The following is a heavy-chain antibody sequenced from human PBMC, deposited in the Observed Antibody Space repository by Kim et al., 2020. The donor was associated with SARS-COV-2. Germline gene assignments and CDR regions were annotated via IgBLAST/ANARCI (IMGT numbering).Heavy chain of an antibody. Sequence: GGSLRLSCAASGLTFRNYGMHWVRQAPGKGLEWVADISYDGTIQYYGDSVEGRFTISRDNSKNTLYLQMNSLRLEDTAVYYCAKGPIAVVSGGKMWLDPWGQGTLVTFSS. V-gene: IGHV3-30*18. CDR1: GLTFRNYG. J-gene: IGHJ5*02. CDR2: ISYDGTIQ. CDR3: AKGPIAVVSGGKMWLDP. D-gene: IGHD2-2*01.